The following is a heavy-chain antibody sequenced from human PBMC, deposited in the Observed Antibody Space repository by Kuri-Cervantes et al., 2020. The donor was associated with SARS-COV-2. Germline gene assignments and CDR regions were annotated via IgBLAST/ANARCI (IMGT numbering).Heavy chain of an antibody. CDR1: GFTFSSYW. CDR2: IKQDGSEK. Sequence: GGSLRLSCAAAGFTFSSYWMSWVRQAPGKGLEWVANIKQDGSEKYYVDSVKGRLTISRDNAKNSLYLQMNSLRAEDTAVYYCARDTEGSSWYSYAFDIWGQGTMVTVSS. J-gene: IGHJ3*02. V-gene: IGHV3-7*01. D-gene: IGHD6-13*01. CDR3: ARDTEGSSWYSYAFDI.